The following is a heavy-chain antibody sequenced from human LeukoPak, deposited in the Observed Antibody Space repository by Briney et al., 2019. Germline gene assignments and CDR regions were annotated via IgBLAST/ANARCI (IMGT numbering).Heavy chain of an antibody. V-gene: IGHV1-2*02. CDR1: GYTFTGYY. CDR3: AREIGASSGWDY. Sequence: GASVKVSCKASGYTFTGYYMHWVRQAPGQGLEWMGWINPNSGGTKYAQKFQGRVTMTRDTSINTAYMELSSPRSDDTAVYYCAREIGASSGWDYWGQGTLVTVSS. J-gene: IGHJ4*02. D-gene: IGHD6-19*01. CDR2: INPNSGGT.